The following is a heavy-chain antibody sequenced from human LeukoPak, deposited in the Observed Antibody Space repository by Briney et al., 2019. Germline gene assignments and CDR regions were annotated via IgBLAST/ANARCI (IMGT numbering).Heavy chain of an antibody. CDR3: ARGGDILTGYYVFDP. Sequence: PSETLSLTCTVSGVSISSYYWSWIRQPPGKGLEWIGYIYYSGSTNYNPSLKSRVTISVDTSKNQFSLKLSSVTAADTAVYYCARGGDILTGYYVFDPWGQGTLVTVSS. CDR1: GVSISSYY. CDR2: IYYSGST. D-gene: IGHD3-9*01. J-gene: IGHJ5*02. V-gene: IGHV4-59*01.